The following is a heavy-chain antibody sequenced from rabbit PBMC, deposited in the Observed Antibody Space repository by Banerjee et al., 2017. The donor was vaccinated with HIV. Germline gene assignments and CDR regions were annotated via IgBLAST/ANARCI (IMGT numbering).Heavy chain of an antibody. CDR2: IDAGSTGST. CDR1: GFDFNSYC. J-gene: IGHJ3*01. Sequence: QSLEESGGGLVQPGGSLKLSCKVSGFDFNSYCMNWVRQAPGKGLEWIACIDAGSTGSTYYASWAKGRFTISKTSSTTVTLQMTSLTAADTATYFCARSLPIGSYYTRRMNLWGQGTLVTVS. CDR3: ARSLPIGSYYTRRMNL. D-gene: IGHD8-1*01. V-gene: IGHV1S40*01.